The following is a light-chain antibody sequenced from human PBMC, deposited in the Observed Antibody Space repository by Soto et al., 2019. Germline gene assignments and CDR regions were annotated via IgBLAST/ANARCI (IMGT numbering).Light chain of an antibody. V-gene: IGLV1-51*02. J-gene: IGLJ1*01. Sequence: HSVLTQPPSVSAAPVQKVTMSCSGSSSNIGEYYVSWHQQLPGTAPKLLIYENDKRPSGIPDRFSGSKSGTSATLDITGLQTGDEADYYCGTWDSSLTTFVFGTGTKVTVL. CDR2: END. CDR3: GTWDSSLTTFV. CDR1: SSNIGEYY.